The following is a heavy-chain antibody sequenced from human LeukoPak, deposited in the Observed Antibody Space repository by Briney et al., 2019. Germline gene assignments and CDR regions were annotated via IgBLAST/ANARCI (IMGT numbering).Heavy chain of an antibody. J-gene: IGHJ4*02. CDR2: INPNSGGT. CDR1: GYTFTGYY. V-gene: IGHV1-2*02. CDR3: ARGYSYGYPLQADYFDY. D-gene: IGHD5-18*01. Sequence: ASVKVSCKASGYTFTGYYMHWVRQAPGQGLEWMGWINPNSGGTNYAQKFQGRVTMTRDTSISTAYMELSRLRSDDTAVYYCARGYSYGYPLQADYFDYWGQGTLATVSS.